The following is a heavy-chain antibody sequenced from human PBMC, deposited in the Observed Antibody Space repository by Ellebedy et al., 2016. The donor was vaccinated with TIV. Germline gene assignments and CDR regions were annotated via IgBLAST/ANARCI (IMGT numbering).Heavy chain of an antibody. V-gene: IGHV3-48*02. CDR1: GFTLSSYS. Sequence: GGSLRLSCAATGFTLSSYSMNWARQAPGKGLEWVSYISSGITTTYYADSVKGRCTISRDNAKNSLYLQMNSLRDEDTAVYYCARDGNSVGGTYWYFDLWGRGTLVTVSA. D-gene: IGHD1-26*01. CDR3: ARDGNSVGGTYWYFDL. J-gene: IGHJ2*01. CDR2: ISSGITTT.